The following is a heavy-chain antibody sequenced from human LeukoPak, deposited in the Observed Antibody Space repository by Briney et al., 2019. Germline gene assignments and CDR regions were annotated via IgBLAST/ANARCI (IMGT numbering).Heavy chain of an antibody. D-gene: IGHD4-11*01. Sequence: PGGSLRLSCAASGFTFSSYGMSWVRQAPGKGLEWVSYISSSGSTIYYADSVKGRFTISRDNAKNSLYLQMNSLRAEDTAVYYCARDRTTVTTLDYWGQGTLVTVSS. CDR1: GFTFSSYG. CDR2: ISSSGSTI. J-gene: IGHJ4*02. V-gene: IGHV3-48*04. CDR3: ARDRTTVTTLDY.